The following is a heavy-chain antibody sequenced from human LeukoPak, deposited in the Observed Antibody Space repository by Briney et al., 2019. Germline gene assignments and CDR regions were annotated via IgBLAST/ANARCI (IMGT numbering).Heavy chain of an antibody. D-gene: IGHD2-21*02. J-gene: IGHJ4*02. CDR1: GFIFSTYA. V-gene: IGHV3-23*01. Sequence: GGSLRLSCAASGFIFSTYAMSWVRQAPGKGLEWVSSISGSGTITYYADSVKGRLTISRDNSKNMLYLQTNSLRAEDTAVYYCAKDDRCGGDCYFDYWGQGTLVTVSS. CDR2: ISGSGTIT. CDR3: AKDDRCGGDCYFDY.